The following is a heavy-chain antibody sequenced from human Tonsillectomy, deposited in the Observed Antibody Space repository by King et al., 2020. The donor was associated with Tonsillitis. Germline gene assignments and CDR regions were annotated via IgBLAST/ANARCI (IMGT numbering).Heavy chain of an antibody. CDR3: ARGEFYDILTDYYPHDAFDI. V-gene: IGHV3-74*01. J-gene: IGHJ3*02. CDR2: SNFDGSTT. Sequence: VQLVESGGGLVQPGGSLRLSCVASGFTFSTYWMHWVRQAPGKGLVWVSRSNFDGSTTSYADSMKGRFTISRDNAKNTLYLQMNSLRAEDTAVYYCARGEFYDILTDYYPHDAFDIWGQGTMVTVSS. D-gene: IGHD3-9*01. CDR1: GFTFSTYW.